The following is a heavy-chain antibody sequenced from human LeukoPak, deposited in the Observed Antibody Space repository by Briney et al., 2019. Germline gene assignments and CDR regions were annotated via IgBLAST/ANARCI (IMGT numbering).Heavy chain of an antibody. J-gene: IGHJ5*02. V-gene: IGHV4-59*12. D-gene: IGHD2-2*02. Sequence: SETLSLTCTVSGGSISSYYWSWIRQLPGKGLDWIGYIYYSGSTNYNPSLKSRVTISVDTSKNQFSLKLSSVTAADTAVYYCARGQRRYCSSTSCYSSYNWFDPWGQGTLVTVSS. CDR2: IYYSGST. CDR1: GGSISSYY. CDR3: ARGQRRYCSSTSCYSSYNWFDP.